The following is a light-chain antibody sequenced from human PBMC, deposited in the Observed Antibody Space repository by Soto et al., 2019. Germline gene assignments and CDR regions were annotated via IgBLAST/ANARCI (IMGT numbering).Light chain of an antibody. J-gene: IGKJ3*01. CDR2: DAS. V-gene: IGKV3-20*01. Sequence: EIVLTQSPGTLSLSPGERATLSCRASQSVSNTYLAWDQQKPGQAPRLLIYDASSRATGIPDRFSGSGSGTDFSLTISRLEPEDFAVYYCQQYGTSSGLLTFGPGTKVDS. CDR3: QQYGTSSGLLT. CDR1: QSVSNTY.